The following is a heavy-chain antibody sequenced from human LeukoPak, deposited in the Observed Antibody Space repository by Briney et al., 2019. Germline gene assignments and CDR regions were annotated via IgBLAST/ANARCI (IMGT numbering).Heavy chain of an antibody. V-gene: IGHV3-21*01. CDR2: ISSSSSYI. CDR1: GFTFSSYS. CDR3: ARDGEPDGDDEAFDI. J-gene: IGHJ3*02. D-gene: IGHD4-17*01. Sequence: GGSLRLYCAASGFTFSSYSMNWVRQAPGKGLEWVSSISSSSSYIYYADSVKGRFTISRDNAKNSLYLQMNSLRAEDTAVYYCARDGEPDGDDEAFDIWGQGTMVTVSS.